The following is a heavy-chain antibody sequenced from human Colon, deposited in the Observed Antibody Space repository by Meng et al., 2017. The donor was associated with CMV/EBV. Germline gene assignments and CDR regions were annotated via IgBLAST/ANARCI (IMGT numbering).Heavy chain of an antibody. CDR2: IYYTGSA. CDR1: GGSISTYY. D-gene: IGHD3-16*01. CDR3: ARADPSLAMYYFDY. J-gene: IGHJ4*02. V-gene: IGHV4-59*13. Sequence: SETLSLTCSVSGGSISTYYWTWIRQPPGKGLEWIGNIYYTGSAKYNPSLASRLTMSVDTANNQFSLKLSSVTAADTAIYYCARADPSLAMYYFDYWGPGMLVTVLL.